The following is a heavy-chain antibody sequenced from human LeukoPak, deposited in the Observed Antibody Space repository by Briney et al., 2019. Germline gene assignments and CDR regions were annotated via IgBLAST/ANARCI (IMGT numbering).Heavy chain of an antibody. J-gene: IGHJ4*02. V-gene: IGHV4-34*01. Sequence: SETLSLTCAVYGGSFSDFYWSWIRQPPGKGLEWIGEINHSGDANYNPSLKSRVTISVDTSKNQFSLNVNSVTAADTAVYYCARGEVGTTSHLLHYWGQGTLVSVSS. CDR3: ARGEVGTTSHLLHY. CDR1: GGSFSDFY. D-gene: IGHD1-26*01. CDR2: INHSGDA.